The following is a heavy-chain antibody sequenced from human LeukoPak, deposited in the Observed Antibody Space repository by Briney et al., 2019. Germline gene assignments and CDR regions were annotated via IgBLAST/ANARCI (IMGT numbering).Heavy chain of an antibody. CDR3: ARDLVDTAMDRDY. D-gene: IGHD5-18*01. CDR2: INPNSGGT. Sequence: GASVKVSFKASGYTFTSYAMNWVRQAPGQGREWMGWINPNSGGTNYAQKFQGRVTMTRDTSISTAYMELSRLRSDDTAVYYCARDLVDTAMDRDYWGQGTLVTVSS. CDR1: GYTFTSYA. V-gene: IGHV1-2*02. J-gene: IGHJ4*02.